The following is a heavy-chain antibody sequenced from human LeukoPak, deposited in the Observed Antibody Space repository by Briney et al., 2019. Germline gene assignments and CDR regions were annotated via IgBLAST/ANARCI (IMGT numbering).Heavy chain of an antibody. D-gene: IGHD3-10*01. V-gene: IGHV1-18*01. J-gene: IGHJ3*02. Sequence: ASVKVSCKASGYTFTNYGVSWVRQAPGQGLEWMGWISAYNGNTDYAQKFQGRVTMTIDTSTSTAYMDLRSLRSDDTAVYYCARDKKYGRGANAFDIWGQGTMVTVSS. CDR3: ARDKKYGRGANAFDI. CDR2: ISAYNGNT. CDR1: GYTFTNYG.